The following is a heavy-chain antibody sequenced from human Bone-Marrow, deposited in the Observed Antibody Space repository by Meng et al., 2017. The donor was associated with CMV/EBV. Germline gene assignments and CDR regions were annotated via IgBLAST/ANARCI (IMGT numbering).Heavy chain of an antibody. J-gene: IGHJ3*02. Sequence: ASVKVSCKASGYTFTGYYMHWVRQAPGQGLEWMGWINPNSGGTNYAQKFQGRVIMTRDTSISTAYMELSRLRSDDTAVYYCARGFYSGYDYLDAFDIWGQGTMVTVSS. CDR2: INPNSGGT. CDR3: ARGFYSGYDYLDAFDI. CDR1: GYTFTGYY. V-gene: IGHV1-2*02. D-gene: IGHD5-12*01.